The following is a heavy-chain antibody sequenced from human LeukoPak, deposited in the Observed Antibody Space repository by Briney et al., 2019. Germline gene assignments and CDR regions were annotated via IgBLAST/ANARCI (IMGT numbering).Heavy chain of an antibody. D-gene: IGHD6-6*01. CDR3: AHVYSSSSADY. V-gene: IGHV2-5*02. Sequence: SGPTLVHPTQPLTLTCTFSGFSLSTSGVGVGWIGQPPGKALEWLALIYWDDDKRYSPSLKSRLTIPKDTSKNQVVLTMTNMDPVDTATYYCAHVYSSSSADYWGQGTLVTVSS. CDR1: GFSLSTSGVG. J-gene: IGHJ4*02. CDR2: IYWDDDK.